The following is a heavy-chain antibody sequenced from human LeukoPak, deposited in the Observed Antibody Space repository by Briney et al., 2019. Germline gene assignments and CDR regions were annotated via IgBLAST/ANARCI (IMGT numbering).Heavy chain of an antibody. D-gene: IGHD6-19*01. CDR3: ARHLIPASRWLGWFDP. CDR2: IYYSGST. V-gene: IGHV4-59*08. CDR1: GGSVSSYY. Sequence: SETLSLTCTVSGGSVSSYYWSWIRQPPGKGLEWIGYIYYSGSTNYNPSLKSRVTISVDTSKNQFSLKLSSVTAADTAVYYCARHLIPASRWLGWFDPWGQGTLVTVSS. J-gene: IGHJ5*02.